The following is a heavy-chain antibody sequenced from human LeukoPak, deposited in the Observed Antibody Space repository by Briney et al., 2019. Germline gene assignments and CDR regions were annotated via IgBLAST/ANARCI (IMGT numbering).Heavy chain of an antibody. CDR2: ISGSGGST. Sequence: PGGSLRLSCAASGFTFSSYAMSWVRQAPGKGLEWVSAISGSGGSTYYADSVKGRFTISRDNSKSTLYLQMNSLRAEDTAVYYCAKDFIQSGTTGGQWGQGTLVTVSS. CDR1: GFTFSSYA. CDR3: AKDFIQSGTTGGQ. J-gene: IGHJ4*02. D-gene: IGHD1-1*01. V-gene: IGHV3-23*01.